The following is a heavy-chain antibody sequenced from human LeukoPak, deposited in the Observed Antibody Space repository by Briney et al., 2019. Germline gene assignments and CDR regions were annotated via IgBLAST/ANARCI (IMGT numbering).Heavy chain of an antibody. D-gene: IGHD5-12*01. CDR2: IYTSGST. V-gene: IGHV4-4*07. Sequence: PSETLSLTCTVSGGSISSYYWSWIRQPAGKGLEWIGRIYTSGSTNYNPSLKSRVTMSVDTSKNQFSLKLSSVTAADTAVYYCARDRVDIVATIWDGWFDPWGQGTLVTVSS. CDR1: GGSISSYY. J-gene: IGHJ5*02. CDR3: ARDRVDIVATIWDGWFDP.